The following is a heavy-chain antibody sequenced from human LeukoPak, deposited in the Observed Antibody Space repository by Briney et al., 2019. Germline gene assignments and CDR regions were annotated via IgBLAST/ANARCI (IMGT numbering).Heavy chain of an antibody. CDR1: GGSISSSSYY. D-gene: IGHD2-15*01. J-gene: IGHJ3*02. Sequence: KTSETLSLTCTVSGGSISSSSYYWGWIRQPPGKGLEWIGSIYYSGSTYYNPSLKSRVTISVDTSKNQFSLKLSSVTAADTAVYYCARLSVVSSLRYAFDIWGQGTMVTVSS. V-gene: IGHV4-39*01. CDR2: IYYSGST. CDR3: ARLSVVSSLRYAFDI.